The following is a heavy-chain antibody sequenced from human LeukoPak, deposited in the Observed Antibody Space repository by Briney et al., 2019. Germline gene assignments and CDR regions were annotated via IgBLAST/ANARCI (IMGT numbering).Heavy chain of an antibody. V-gene: IGHV1-46*01. CDR2: INPSGGSK. Sequence: TFTXXXXXXVRQAPXQGLXXMGXINPSGGSKSYAKKFQGRVTMTRDTSTRTVYMELSRLRDEDTAVYYCARDGATGELPDWFDPWGQGTLVTVSS. CDR3: ARDGATGELPDWFDP. J-gene: IGHJ5*02. CDR1: TFTXXX. D-gene: IGHD1-26*01.